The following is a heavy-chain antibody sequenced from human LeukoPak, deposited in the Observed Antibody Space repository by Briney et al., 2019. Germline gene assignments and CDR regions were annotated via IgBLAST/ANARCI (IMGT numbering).Heavy chain of an antibody. D-gene: IGHD1-20*01. CDR3: ARGEYNWNDLHL. J-gene: IGHJ5*02. CDR2: ISSSGSTI. Sequence: GGSLRLSCAASGFTFSSYEMNWVRQAPGKGLEWVSYISSSGSTIYYADSVKGRFTISRDNAKNSLYLQMNSLRAEDTAVCYCARGEYNWNDLHLWGQATLVTVSS. V-gene: IGHV3-48*03. CDR1: GFTFSSYE.